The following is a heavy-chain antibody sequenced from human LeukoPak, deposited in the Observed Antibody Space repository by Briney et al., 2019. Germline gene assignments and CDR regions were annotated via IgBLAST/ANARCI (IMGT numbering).Heavy chain of an antibody. Sequence: NSSETLSLTCTVSGGSISSSSYYWSWIRQPAGKGLEWIGRIYTSGSTNYNPSLKSRVTISVDTSKNQFSLKLSSVTAADTAVYYCARQRRQYSSTWYSGQRGAFDIWGQGTMVTVSS. CDR1: GGSISSSSYY. V-gene: IGHV4-61*02. CDR3: ARQRRQYSSTWYSGQRGAFDI. J-gene: IGHJ3*02. D-gene: IGHD6-13*01. CDR2: IYTSGST.